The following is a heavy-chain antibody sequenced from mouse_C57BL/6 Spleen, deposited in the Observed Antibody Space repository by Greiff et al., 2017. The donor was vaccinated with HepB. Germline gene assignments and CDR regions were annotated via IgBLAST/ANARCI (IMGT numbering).Heavy chain of an antibody. Sequence: QVQLQQPGAELVKPGASVKLSCKASGYTFTSYWMQWVKQRPGQGLEWIGEIDPSDSYTNYNQKFKGKATLTVDTTSSTAYMQLSSLTSEDSAVYYCARLTTVVDYWGQGTTLTVSS. CDR3: ARLTTVVDY. CDR1: GYTFTSYW. V-gene: IGHV1-50*01. CDR2: IDPSDSYT. D-gene: IGHD1-1*01. J-gene: IGHJ2*01.